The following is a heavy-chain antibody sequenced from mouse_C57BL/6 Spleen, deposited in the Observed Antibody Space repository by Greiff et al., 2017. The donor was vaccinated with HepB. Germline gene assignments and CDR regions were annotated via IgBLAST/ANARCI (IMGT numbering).Heavy chain of an antibody. V-gene: IGHV1-42*01. CDR2: INPSTGGT. Sequence: EVQRVESGPELVKPGASVKISCKASGYSFTGYYMNWVKQSPEKSLEWIGEINPSTGGTTYNQKFKAKATLTVDKSSSTAYMQLKSLTSEDSAVYYCARPRSITTVVATKAMDYWGQGTSGTVSS. J-gene: IGHJ4*01. CDR1: GYSFTGYY. CDR3: ARPRSITTVVATKAMDY. D-gene: IGHD1-1*01.